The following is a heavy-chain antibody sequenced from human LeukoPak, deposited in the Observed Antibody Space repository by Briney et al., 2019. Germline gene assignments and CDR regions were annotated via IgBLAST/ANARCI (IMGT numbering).Heavy chain of an antibody. J-gene: IGHJ4*02. V-gene: IGHV1-46*02. D-gene: IGHD4-17*01. Sequence: APVKVSCKASGDTFNIHYFHWIRQAPGQGLEWMGIINRVDGIRGNAQTFQGRLMLTKDTSTSTAYMELSSLRSEDTAIYYCASEKNYGDKYFDSWGQGTVVTVSS. CDR1: GDTFNIHY. CDR2: INRVDGIR. CDR3: ASEKNYGDKYFDS.